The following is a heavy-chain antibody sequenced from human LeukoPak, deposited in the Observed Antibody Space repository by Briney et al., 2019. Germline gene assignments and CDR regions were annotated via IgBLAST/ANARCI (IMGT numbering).Heavy chain of an antibody. Sequence: ASVKVSCKASGYTFTSYGISWVGQAPGQGLEGMGGISAYNGKTNYAQKLQGRVTITTDTSTSTAYMELRRLRSADTAVYYCARGRLRDAFDIWGQGTMVTVSS. CDR2: ISAYNGKT. V-gene: IGHV1-18*01. J-gene: IGHJ3*02. CDR1: GYTFTSYG. CDR3: ARGRLRDAFDI. D-gene: IGHD4-17*01.